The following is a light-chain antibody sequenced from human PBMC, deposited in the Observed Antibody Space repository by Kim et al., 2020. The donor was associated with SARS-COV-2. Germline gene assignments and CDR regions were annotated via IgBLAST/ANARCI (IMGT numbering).Light chain of an antibody. CDR1: QDIANW. CDR2: SAA. CDR3: QQVKSFPYT. V-gene: IGKV1-12*01. Sequence: DIQMTQFPSSVSASVGDRVDVTCRASQDIANWLAWYQQKPGKAPKLLTYSAAALKSGVPSRFSGSGSGAYFTLSIRNLQPEDFATYYCQQVKSFPYTFGQGTKLEI. J-gene: IGKJ2*01.